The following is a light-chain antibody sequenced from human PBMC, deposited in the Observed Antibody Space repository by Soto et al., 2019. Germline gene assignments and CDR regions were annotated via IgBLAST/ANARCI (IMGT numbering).Light chain of an antibody. CDR1: ESVGDY. V-gene: IGKV3-20*01. CDR2: GAT. J-gene: IGKJ5*01. Sequence: EIVLTQSPGALSLSPGERATLSCWASESVGDYLAWCQQKPGQAPRLLIYGATKRTSGTPDRFSGTGSETAFTLAISSLEPGDFAVYYCQQYVTSPAITFGQGTRLEIK. CDR3: QQYVTSPAIT.